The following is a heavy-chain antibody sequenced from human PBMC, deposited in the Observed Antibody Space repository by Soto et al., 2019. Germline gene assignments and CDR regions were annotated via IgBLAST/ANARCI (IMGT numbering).Heavy chain of an antibody. J-gene: IGHJ4*02. CDR1: GFTFYNYA. Sequence: DVQLLESGGGLVQPGGSLRLSCATSGFTFYNYAMSWVRQAPGKGLEWVSAISASATDTYYADSVRGRFTISRDKSKNTLFLQMNSLRAEDTAIYYCARGSYGDYDYWGQGSLVTVSS. V-gene: IGHV3-23*01. CDR2: ISASATDT. CDR3: ARGSYGDYDY. D-gene: IGHD4-17*01.